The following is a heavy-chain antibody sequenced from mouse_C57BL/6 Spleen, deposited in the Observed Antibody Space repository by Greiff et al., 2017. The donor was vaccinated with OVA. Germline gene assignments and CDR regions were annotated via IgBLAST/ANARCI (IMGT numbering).Heavy chain of an antibody. J-gene: IGHJ1*03. Sequence: QVQLQQPGAELVMPGASVKLSCKASGYTFTSYWMHWVKQRPGQGLEWIGEIDPSDSYTNYNQKFKGKSTLTVDKSSSTAYMQLSSLTSEDSAVYYCARGYYGSRTRYFDVWGTGTTVTVSS. CDR3: ARGYYGSRTRYFDV. V-gene: IGHV1-69*01. D-gene: IGHD1-1*01. CDR1: GYTFTSYW. CDR2: IDPSDSYT.